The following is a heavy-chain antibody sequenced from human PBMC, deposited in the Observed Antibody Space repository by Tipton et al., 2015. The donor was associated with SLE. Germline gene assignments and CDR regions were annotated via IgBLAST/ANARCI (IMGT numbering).Heavy chain of an antibody. J-gene: IGHJ2*01. CDR3: ARVGSYGSGSYSYWYFDL. D-gene: IGHD3-10*01. CDR1: GFTVSSNY. Sequence: LRLSCAASGFTVSSNYRSWIRQPPGKGLEWIGEINHSGSTNYNPSLKSRVTISVDTSKNQFSLKLSSVTAADTAVYYCARVGSYGSGSYSYWYFDLWGRGTLVTVSS. V-gene: IGHV4-34*01. CDR2: INHSGST.